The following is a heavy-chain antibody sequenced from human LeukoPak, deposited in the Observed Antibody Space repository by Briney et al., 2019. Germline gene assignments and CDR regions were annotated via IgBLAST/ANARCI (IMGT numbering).Heavy chain of an antibody. D-gene: IGHD3-22*01. CDR3: ARVAGYYYDSSGYYYVGWFDP. CDR2: IYYSGST. Sequence: SETLSLTCTVSGGSFSRYFWTWIRQPPGKGLEWIGYIYYSGSTNYNPSLKSRVTISVDTSKNQFSLKLSSVTAADTAVYYCARVAGYYYDSSGYYYVGWFDPWGQGTLVTVSS. CDR1: GGSFSRYF. J-gene: IGHJ5*02. V-gene: IGHV4-59*01.